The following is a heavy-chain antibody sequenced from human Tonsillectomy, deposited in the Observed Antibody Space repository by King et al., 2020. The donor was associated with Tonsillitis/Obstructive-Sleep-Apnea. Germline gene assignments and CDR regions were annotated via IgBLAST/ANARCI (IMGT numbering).Heavy chain of an antibody. Sequence: VQLVESGGGVVQPGRSLRLSCAASGFTFSRYAMHWIRQAPGKGLEWVAVISHDASTSYYADSVKGRFAISRDNSKNTLYLQVNSLRSEDTALYFCAREAGDYDLYFDSWGQGTLVTVSS. CDR2: ISHDASTS. D-gene: IGHD4-17*01. CDR1: GFTFSRYA. J-gene: IGHJ4*02. CDR3: AREAGDYDLYFDS. V-gene: IGHV3-30*09.